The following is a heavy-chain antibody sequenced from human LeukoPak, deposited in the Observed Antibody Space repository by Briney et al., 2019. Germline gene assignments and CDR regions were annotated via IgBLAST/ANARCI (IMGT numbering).Heavy chain of an antibody. CDR3: ARATCSSTSCYPHY. J-gene: IGHJ4*02. Sequence: SETLSLTCTVSGGSFSSYYWSWIRQPPGKGLEWIGYIYYSGSTNYNPSLKSRVTISVDTSKNQFSLKLSSVTAADTAVYYCARATCSSTSCYPHYWGQGTLVTVSS. V-gene: IGHV4-59*01. CDR1: GGSFSSYY. D-gene: IGHD2-2*01. CDR2: IYYSGST.